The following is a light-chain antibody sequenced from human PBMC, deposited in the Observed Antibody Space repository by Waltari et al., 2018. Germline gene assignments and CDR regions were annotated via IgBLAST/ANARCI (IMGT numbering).Light chain of an antibody. CDR1: QSVSSSY. V-gene: IGKV3-20*01. J-gene: IGKJ5*01. CDR3: QQYGSSPRT. Sequence: EIVLTQSPGTLSLSPGDRADLRCRASQSVSSSYLAWYQQKPGQAPRLLMYGASSRATGIPDRFSGSGSGTDFTLTISRLEPEDCAVYYCQQYGSSPRTFGQGTRLEIK. CDR2: GAS.